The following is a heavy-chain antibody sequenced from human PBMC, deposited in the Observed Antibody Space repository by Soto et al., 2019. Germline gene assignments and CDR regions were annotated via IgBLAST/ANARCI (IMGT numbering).Heavy chain of an antibody. CDR1: GFTFSAYG. J-gene: IGHJ4*02. CDR2: ITGSGGKT. Sequence: GGSLRLSCAASGFTFSAYGMHWVRQAPGKGLEWVSAITGSGGKTYYADSVKGRFTISRDNSKNTLYLQMNSLRAEDTVVYYCANALTTVTTFYFDYWGQGTLVTVSS. D-gene: IGHD4-17*01. CDR3: ANALTTVTTFYFDY. V-gene: IGHV3-23*01.